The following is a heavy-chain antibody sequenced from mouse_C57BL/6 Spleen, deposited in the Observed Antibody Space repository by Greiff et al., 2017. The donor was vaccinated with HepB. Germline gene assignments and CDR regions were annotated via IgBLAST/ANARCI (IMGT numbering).Heavy chain of an antibody. Sequence: VQLQQSGAELARPGASVKLSCKASGYTFTSYGISWVKQRTGQGLEWIGEIYPRSGNTYYNEKFKGKATLTADKTSSTAYMELRSLTSEDSAVYFCATGGYGEGDYAMEYWGQGTSVTVSS. J-gene: IGHJ4*01. CDR1: GYTFTSYG. CDR2: IYPRSGNT. D-gene: IGHD2-2*01. V-gene: IGHV1-81*01. CDR3: ATGGYGEGDYAMEY.